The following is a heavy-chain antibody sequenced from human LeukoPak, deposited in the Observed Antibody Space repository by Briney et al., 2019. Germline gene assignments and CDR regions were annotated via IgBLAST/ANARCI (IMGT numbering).Heavy chain of an antibody. V-gene: IGHV4-34*01. CDR3: ARGRDRSKAGDH. J-gene: IGHJ4*02. D-gene: IGHD5-24*01. CDR2: IHPYGTF. Sequence: SETLSLTCAVYGGSFSDYYCSWIRQPPGKGLKWIGEIHPYGTFYYNSSLRSRLTISIDTSKTQFSLRLTSVTAADTAFYYCARGRDRSKAGDHWGQGTLVTVSS. CDR1: GGSFSDYY.